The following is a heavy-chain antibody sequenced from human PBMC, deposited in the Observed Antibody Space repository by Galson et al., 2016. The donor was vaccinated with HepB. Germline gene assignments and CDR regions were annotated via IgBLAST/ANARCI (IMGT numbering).Heavy chain of an antibody. CDR3: AKRHEYCPPVGCSVDY. CDR1: GFTFNKYG. Sequence: SLRLSCAASGFTFNKYGMHWVRQAPGKGLEWVAADSVHGGRKWYADSVKGRFTISRDNPNNMLFQQMSSLRADDTAVYYCAKRHEYCPPVGCSVDYWGQGTLVSVSS. D-gene: IGHD2/OR15-2a*01. CDR2: DSVHGGRK. V-gene: IGHV3-30*18. J-gene: IGHJ4*02.